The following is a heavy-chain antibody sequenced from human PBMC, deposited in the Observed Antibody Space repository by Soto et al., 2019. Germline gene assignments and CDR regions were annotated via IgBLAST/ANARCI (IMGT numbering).Heavy chain of an antibody. J-gene: IGHJ6*02. CDR3: ARVPSPFDYYYAMDV. Sequence: SDTLSLTCTVSGDSISSGNKYWSWIRQAPGKGLEWIGYIFSSGTTYYNPSLKSRLTMSLDTSQNQFSLRLASVTDADSAVYYCARVPSPFDYYYAMDVWGQGTTVTVS. CDR2: IFSSGTT. D-gene: IGHD3-16*01. V-gene: IGHV4-30-4*02. CDR1: GDSISSGNKY.